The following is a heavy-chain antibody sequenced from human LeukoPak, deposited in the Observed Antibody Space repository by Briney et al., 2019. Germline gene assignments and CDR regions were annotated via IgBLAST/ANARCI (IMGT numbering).Heavy chain of an antibody. Sequence: GGSLRLSCATSGFIFSSYAMSWVRQAPGRGLEWVSSISGSGGSIYYADSVKGRFAISRDNSKNTLYLQMNSLRAEDTAVYFCARGGGLDVWGQGATVTVSS. D-gene: IGHD3-16*01. V-gene: IGHV3-23*01. CDR3: ARGGGLDV. CDR1: GFIFSSYA. CDR2: ISGSGGSI. J-gene: IGHJ6*02.